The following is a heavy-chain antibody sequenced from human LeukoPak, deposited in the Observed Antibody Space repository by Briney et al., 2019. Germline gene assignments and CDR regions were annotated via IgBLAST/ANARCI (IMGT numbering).Heavy chain of an antibody. Sequence: GSLRLSCVASGFTFSSRDWMTWVRQPPGKGLEGIGEIYHSGSTNYNPSLKSRVTISVDKSKNQFSLKLSSVTAADTAVYYCARDRYYDSSGYYQQHYYYYMDVWGKGTTVTVSS. D-gene: IGHD3-22*01. CDR1: GFTFSSRDW. J-gene: IGHJ6*03. V-gene: IGHV4-4*02. CDR2: IYHSGST. CDR3: ARDRYYDSSGYYQQHYYYYMDV.